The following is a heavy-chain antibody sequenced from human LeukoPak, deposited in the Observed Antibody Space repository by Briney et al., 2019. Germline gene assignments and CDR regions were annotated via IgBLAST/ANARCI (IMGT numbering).Heavy chain of an antibody. J-gene: IGHJ4*02. Sequence: SETLSLTCAVSGGSVSHSNWWTWVRQSPGKGLEWIGEVHPSEGTNYNPSLKSRVTISLDKSKNQFSLKLSSVTAADTAVYYCASLTLGSGWYYFDYWGQGTLVTVSS. D-gene: IGHD3-22*01. CDR1: GGSVSHSNW. CDR2: VHPSEGT. V-gene: IGHV4-4*02. CDR3: ASLTLGSGWYYFDY.